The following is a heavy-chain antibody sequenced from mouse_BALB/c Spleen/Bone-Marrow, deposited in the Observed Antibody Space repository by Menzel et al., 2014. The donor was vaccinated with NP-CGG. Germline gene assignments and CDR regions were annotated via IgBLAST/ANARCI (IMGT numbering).Heavy chain of an antibody. Sequence: EVKLMESGGGLVQPGGSLKLSCAASGFDFSRYWMSWVRQAPGKGLEWIGEINPDSSTINYTPSLKGKFIISRDNAKNTLYLQMSKVRSEDTALYYRARVHYYGYEAYWGQGTLVTVSA. CDR3: ARVHYYGYEAY. V-gene: IGHV4-1*02. CDR1: GFDFSRYW. CDR2: INPDSSTI. J-gene: IGHJ3*01. D-gene: IGHD1-2*01.